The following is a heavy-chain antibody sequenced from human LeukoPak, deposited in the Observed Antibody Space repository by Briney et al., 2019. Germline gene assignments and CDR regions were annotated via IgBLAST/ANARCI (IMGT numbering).Heavy chain of an antibody. J-gene: IGHJ4*02. D-gene: IGHD5-24*01. CDR2: IYSGGST. CDR3: ARVAATIRVDLFDY. V-gene: IGHV3-53*01. Sequence: GGSLRLSCAASGFTFSSYWMNWARQAPGKGLEWVSVIYSGGSTYYADSVKGRFTISRDNSKNTLYLQMNSLRAEDTAVYYCARVAATIRVDLFDYWGQGTLVTVSS. CDR1: GFTFSSYW.